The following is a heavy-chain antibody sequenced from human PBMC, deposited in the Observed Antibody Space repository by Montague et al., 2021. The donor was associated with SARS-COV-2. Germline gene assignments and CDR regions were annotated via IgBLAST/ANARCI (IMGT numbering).Heavy chain of an antibody. CDR2: IYYSGNS. V-gene: IGHV4-59*01. Sequence: SETLSLTCTVPGGSISNYYWNWIRQPPGKGLEWIGYIYYSGNSNYNPSLKSRVNISVDTSNNLVSLRLNSVTAADTAVYYCARGPPGGVYYYYGMDVWAKGPRSPSP. CDR3: ARGPPGGVYYYYGMDV. CDR1: GGSISNYY. D-gene: IGHD3-16*01. J-gene: IGHJ6*02.